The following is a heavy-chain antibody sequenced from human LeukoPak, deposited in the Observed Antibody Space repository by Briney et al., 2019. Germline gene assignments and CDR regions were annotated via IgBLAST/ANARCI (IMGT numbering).Heavy chain of an antibody. CDR3: ASRKKGMATAGFDY. V-gene: IGHV5-51*01. J-gene: IGHJ4*02. CDR2: IYPGDSDT. CDR1: GYSFTSYW. D-gene: IGHD5-24*01. Sequence: GESLKISCKGSGYSFTSYWSGWVRQMPGKGLEWMGIIYPGDSDTRYSPSFQGQVTISAEKSISTAYLQWSSLKASDTALNYCASRKKGMATAGFDYWGQGTLVTVSS.